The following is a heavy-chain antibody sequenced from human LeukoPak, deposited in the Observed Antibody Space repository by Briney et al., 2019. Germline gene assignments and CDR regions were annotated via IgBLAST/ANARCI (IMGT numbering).Heavy chain of an antibody. D-gene: IGHD6-13*01. J-gene: IGHJ4*02. V-gene: IGHV3-23*01. CDR1: GFTFSSYA. CDR2: ISGSGGYT. Sequence: PGGSLRLSCAASGFTFSSYAMSWVRQAPGKGLEWVSAISGSGGYTYYADSVKGRFTISRDNSKNTLYLQMNSLRAEDTAVYYCAKDFQAAGGGAAAALDYWGQGTLVTVSS. CDR3: AKDFQAAGGGAAAALDY.